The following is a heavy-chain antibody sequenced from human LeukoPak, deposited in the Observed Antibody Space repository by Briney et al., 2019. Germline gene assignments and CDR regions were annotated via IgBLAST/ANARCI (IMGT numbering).Heavy chain of an antibody. V-gene: IGHV3-33*01. J-gene: IGHJ4*02. CDR3: AREDSTSRYGYLNY. D-gene: IGHD6-13*01. Sequence: PGRSLRLSCAVSGFTFSSYGMHWVRQAPGKGLERVSVIQYDGNEKYYADSVQGRFTISRDNSKNTLYLQMNSLRVEDTAVYYCAREDSTSRYGYLNYWGQGTLVTVSS. CDR1: GFTFSSYG. CDR2: IQYDGNEK.